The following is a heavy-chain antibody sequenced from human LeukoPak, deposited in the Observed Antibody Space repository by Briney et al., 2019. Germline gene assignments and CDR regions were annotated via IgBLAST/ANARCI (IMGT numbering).Heavy chain of an antibody. Sequence: GGSLRLSCAASGFTFSSYSMNWVRQAPGKGLEWVSYISSSSSTIYYADSVKGRFTTSRDNAKNSLYLQMNSLRDEDTAVYYCARDYESSGWYDAFDIWGQGTMVTVPS. J-gene: IGHJ3*02. CDR2: ISSSSSTI. V-gene: IGHV3-48*02. CDR1: GFTFSSYS. CDR3: ARDYESSGWYDAFDI. D-gene: IGHD6-19*01.